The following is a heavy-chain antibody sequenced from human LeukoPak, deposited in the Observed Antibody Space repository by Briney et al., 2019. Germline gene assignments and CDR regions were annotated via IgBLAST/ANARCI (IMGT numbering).Heavy chain of an antibody. V-gene: IGHV1-8*03. Sequence: ASVKVSCKASGYIFTNYDINWVRQAIGQGIEWMGWMNPKSGNTGYAQKFQGRATITRDISTNTAYMELSSLRSEDTAVYYCARDLLGFYESSGYSGPNDYWGQGTLVTVSS. J-gene: IGHJ4*02. D-gene: IGHD3-22*01. CDR1: GYIFTNYD. CDR2: MNPKSGNT. CDR3: ARDLLGFYESSGYSGPNDY.